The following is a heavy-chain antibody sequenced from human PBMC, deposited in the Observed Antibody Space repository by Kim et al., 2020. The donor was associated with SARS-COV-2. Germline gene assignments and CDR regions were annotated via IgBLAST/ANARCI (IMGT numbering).Heavy chain of an antibody. CDR3: ARIPLLDSTYYYGMDV. CDR1: GGSISSGDYY. Sequence: SETLSLTCTVSGGSISSGDYYWSWIRQPPGKGLEWIGYIYYSGSTYYNPSLKSRVTISVDTSKNQFSLKLSSVTAADTAVYYCARIPLLDSTYYYGMDVWGQGTTVTVSS. CDR2: IYYSGST. J-gene: IGHJ6*02. D-gene: IGHD3-10*01. V-gene: IGHV4-30-4*01.